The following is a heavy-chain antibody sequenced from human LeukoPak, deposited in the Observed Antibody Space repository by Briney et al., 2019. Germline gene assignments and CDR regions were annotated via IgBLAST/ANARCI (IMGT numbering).Heavy chain of an antibody. CDR2: INSDGSST. J-gene: IGHJ4*02. D-gene: IGHD3-3*01. Sequence: PGGSLRLSCEASGFTFSSYWMHWVRQAPGKGLVWVSRINSDGSSTSYADSVKGRFTISRDNAKNTLYLQMNSLRAEDTAVYYCARVYDFWSGIIDYWGQGTLVTVSS. V-gene: IGHV3-74*01. CDR3: ARVYDFWSGIIDY. CDR1: GFTFSSYW.